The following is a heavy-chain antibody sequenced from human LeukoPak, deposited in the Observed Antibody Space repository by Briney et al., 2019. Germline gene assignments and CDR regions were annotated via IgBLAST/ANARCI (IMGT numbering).Heavy chain of an antibody. V-gene: IGHV1-69*05. Sequence: ASVKVSCKASGGTFSSYAISWVRQAPGQGLEWMGGIIPIFGTANYAQKFQGRVTITTDESTSTAYMELSSLRSEDTAVYYCARDECSGGSCYLGYWGQGTLVTVSS. CDR2: IIPIFGTA. CDR3: ARDECSGGSCYLGY. CDR1: GGTFSSYA. D-gene: IGHD2-15*01. J-gene: IGHJ4*02.